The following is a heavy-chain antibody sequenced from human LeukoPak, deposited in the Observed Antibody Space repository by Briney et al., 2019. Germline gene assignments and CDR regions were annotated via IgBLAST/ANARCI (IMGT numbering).Heavy chain of an antibody. Sequence: KPGGSLRLSCAASGFTFSSYAMSWVRQAPGKGLEWVSAISSTGRDIYYADSVKGRFTISRDNTKNSLFLQMSSLRAEDTAVYYCASRDRHDFWGQGTLVSVSS. J-gene: IGHJ4*02. CDR3: ASRDRHDF. CDR1: GFTFSSYA. D-gene: IGHD2-21*01. V-gene: IGHV3-21*01. CDR2: ISSTGRDI.